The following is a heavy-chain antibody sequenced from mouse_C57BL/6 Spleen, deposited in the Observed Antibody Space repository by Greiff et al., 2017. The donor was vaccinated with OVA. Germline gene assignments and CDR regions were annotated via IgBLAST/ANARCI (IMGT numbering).Heavy chain of an antibody. CDR2: IDPSDSYT. D-gene: IGHD1-1*02. V-gene: IGHV1-69*01. CDR1: GYTFTSYW. J-gene: IGHJ2*01. CDR3: ARRGRTYGPDY. Sequence: VQLQQPGAELVMPGASVKLSCKASGYTFTSYWMHWVKQRPGQGLEWIGEIDPSDSYTNYNQKFKGKSTLTVDKSSSTAYMQLSSLTSEDSAVYYCARRGRTYGPDYWGQGTTLTVSS.